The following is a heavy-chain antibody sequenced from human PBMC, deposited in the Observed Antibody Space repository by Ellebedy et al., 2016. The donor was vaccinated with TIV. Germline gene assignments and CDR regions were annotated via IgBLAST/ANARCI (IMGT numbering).Heavy chain of an antibody. CDR3: ARAHSTVGYKPYH. D-gene: IGHD5-24*01. V-gene: IGHV3-23*01. Sequence: GESLKISXVTAGFSFSTYWMTWVRQAPGKGLEWVSGIGDTAHNTYYTDSVKGRFTISRDNAKNSLYLEMTNLRAEDTAVYYCARAHSTVGYKPYHWGQGILVTVTS. J-gene: IGHJ5*02. CDR1: GFSFSTYW. CDR2: IGDTAHNT.